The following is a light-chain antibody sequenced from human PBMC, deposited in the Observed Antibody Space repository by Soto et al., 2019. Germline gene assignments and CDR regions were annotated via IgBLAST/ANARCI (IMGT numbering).Light chain of an antibody. CDR3: CSYAGTYTFV. J-gene: IGLJ1*01. Sequence: QSALTQPASVSGSPGQSITISCTGTSSDVGSYNSVSWYQQHPGKAPKLMIYAVTKRPSGVPARFSGSKSGNTASLTISGLQAEDEADYYCCSYAGTYTFVFGTGTKLTVL. CDR2: AVT. V-gene: IGLV2-11*01. CDR1: SSDVGSYNS.